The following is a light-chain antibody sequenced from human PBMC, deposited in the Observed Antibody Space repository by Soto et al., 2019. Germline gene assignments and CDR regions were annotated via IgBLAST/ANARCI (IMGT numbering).Light chain of an antibody. Sequence: DIQMTQSPSSLSASVGDRVTITCRASQSISASLNWYQQKPGKAPKLLIYAASSLQSGVPSRFSGSGSGTDFTLTISSLQPEDFATYYCQQSYTTPRPFGQGTRVEIK. CDR3: QQSYTTPRP. CDR1: QSISAS. J-gene: IGKJ1*01. V-gene: IGKV1-39*01. CDR2: AAS.